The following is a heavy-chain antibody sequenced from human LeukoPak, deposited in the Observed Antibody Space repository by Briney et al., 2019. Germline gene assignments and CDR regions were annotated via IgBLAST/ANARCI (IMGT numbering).Heavy chain of an antibody. J-gene: IGHJ4*02. Sequence: ASVKVSCKASGYTFTGYYMHWVRQAPGQGLEWMGWINPNSGGTNYAQKFRGRVTMTRDTSISTAYMELSRLRSDDTAVYYCAIRYCSGGSCYRQEQFDYWGQGTLVTVSS. D-gene: IGHD2-15*01. CDR3: AIRYCSGGSCYRQEQFDY. V-gene: IGHV1-2*02. CDR1: GYTFTGYY. CDR2: INPNSGGT.